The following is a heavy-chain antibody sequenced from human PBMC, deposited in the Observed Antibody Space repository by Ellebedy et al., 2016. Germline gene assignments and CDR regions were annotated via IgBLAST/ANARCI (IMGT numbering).Heavy chain of an antibody. Sequence: SETLSLTCTVPGGSITSGDYYWSWIRQPPGKGLEWIGHIYYTGTTSYIPSLKSRISISVDTSKNQFSLKLSSVTAADTAVYYCARECWGYCSGPHWGQGTLVTVSS. CDR1: GGSITSGDYY. CDR3: ARECWGYCSGPH. J-gene: IGHJ4*02. CDR2: IYYTGTT. D-gene: IGHD2-15*01. V-gene: IGHV4-30-4*01.